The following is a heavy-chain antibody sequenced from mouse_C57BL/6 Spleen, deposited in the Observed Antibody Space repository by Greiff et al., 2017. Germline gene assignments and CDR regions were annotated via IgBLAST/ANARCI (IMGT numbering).Heavy chain of an antibody. D-gene: IGHD2-4*01. Sequence: QVQLQQSGAELVKPGASVKISCKASGYAFSSYWMNWVKQRPGKGLEWIGQIYPGDGDTNYNGKFKGKATLTADKSSSTAYMQLSSLTSEDSAVYFCARHYYYDYDRGFAYWGQGTLVTVSA. V-gene: IGHV1-80*01. CDR2: IYPGDGDT. CDR3: ARHYYYDYDRGFAY. J-gene: IGHJ3*01. CDR1: GYAFSSYW.